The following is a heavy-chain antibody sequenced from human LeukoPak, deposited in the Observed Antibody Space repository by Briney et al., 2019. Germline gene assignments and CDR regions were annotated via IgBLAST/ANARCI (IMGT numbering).Heavy chain of an antibody. CDR2: IRYDGSNE. CDR1: GFVFSSYG. D-gene: IGHD3-10*01. Sequence: PGGSLRLSCAASGFVFSSYGMHWVRQAPGKGLEWVAFIRYDGSNEYYADSEKGRFTISRDNSKSTLYLQMKSLRVEDTALYYCVKQVFGETGYFDSWGQGTLVSVST. CDR3: VKQVFGETGYFDS. V-gene: IGHV3-30*02. J-gene: IGHJ4*02.